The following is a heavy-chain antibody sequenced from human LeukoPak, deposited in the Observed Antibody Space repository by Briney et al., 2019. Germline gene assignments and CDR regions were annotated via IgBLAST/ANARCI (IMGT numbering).Heavy chain of an antibody. CDR1: GFTFSSYW. Sequence: GGSLRLSCAASGFTFSSYWMSWVRQAPGKGLEWVANIKQDGSEKYYVDSVKGRFTISRDNAKNSLYLQMNSLRAEDTAVYYCARVSSRLGYYYYMDVWGKGTTVTVSS. V-gene: IGHV3-7*01. J-gene: IGHJ6*03. CDR2: IKQDGSEK. D-gene: IGHD6-19*01. CDR3: ARVSSRLGYYYYMDV.